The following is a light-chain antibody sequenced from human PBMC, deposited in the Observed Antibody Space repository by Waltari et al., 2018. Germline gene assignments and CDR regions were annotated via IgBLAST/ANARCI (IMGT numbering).Light chain of an antibody. V-gene: IGLV2-14*03. Sequence: QSTLTQPASVSGSRGQTITISCTGTSSDIGGYDFFSWYQQFPGKAPKLIIYDFNNRPSGGSDRFSGFKSGNTASLTISGLQPEDEAEYYCSSYTSTNTHVVFGGGTKLTVL. CDR1: SSDIGGYDF. CDR3: SSYTSTNTHVV. CDR2: DFN. J-gene: IGLJ2*01.